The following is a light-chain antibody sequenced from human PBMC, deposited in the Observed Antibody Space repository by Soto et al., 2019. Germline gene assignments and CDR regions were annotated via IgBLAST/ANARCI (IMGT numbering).Light chain of an antibody. CDR2: GNS. J-gene: IGLJ3*02. Sequence: QSVLTQPPSVSGAPGQRVTISCTGSNSNIGAGYDVHWYQQLPGTAPKLLIYGNSNRPSGVPDRFSGSKSGTSASLAITGLQAEDEADYYRQSYDISLSGWVFGGGTKLTVL. V-gene: IGLV1-40*01. CDR3: QSYDISLSGWV. CDR1: NSNIGAGYD.